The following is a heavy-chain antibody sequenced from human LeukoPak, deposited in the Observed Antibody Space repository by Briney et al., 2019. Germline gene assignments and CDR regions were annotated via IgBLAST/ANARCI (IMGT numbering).Heavy chain of an antibody. V-gene: IGHV3-33*01. D-gene: IGHD3-16*01. J-gene: IGHJ5*02. CDR3: ARGGKKRFDL. CDR2: IWYDGSNK. CDR1: GFTFSSYG. Sequence: PGGSLRLSCAASGFTFSSYGMHWVRQAPGKGLEWVAVIWYDGSNKYYADSVKGRFTISRDNSKNTLYLQMNSLRADDTSVYYCARGGKKRFDLWGQGTLVTVSS.